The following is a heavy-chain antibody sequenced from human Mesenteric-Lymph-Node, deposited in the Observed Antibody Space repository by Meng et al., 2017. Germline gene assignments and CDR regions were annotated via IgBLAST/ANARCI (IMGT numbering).Heavy chain of an antibody. CDR1: GYSFSRYY. Sequence: ASVKVSCKTSGYSFSRYYITWVRQAPGQGLEWMGWISGYNYKTMNVEKFQGRVTMTADTTTSTVYMEMRSLRPDDTAVYYCVRDFRVTDLWGQGTLVTVSS. J-gene: IGHJ4*02. D-gene: IGHD4-11*01. CDR3: VRDFRVTDL. V-gene: IGHV1-18*04. CDR2: ISGYNYKT.